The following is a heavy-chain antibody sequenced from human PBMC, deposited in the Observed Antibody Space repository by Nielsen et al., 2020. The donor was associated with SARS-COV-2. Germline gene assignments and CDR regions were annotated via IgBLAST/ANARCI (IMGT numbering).Heavy chain of an antibody. CDR3: AKDGGWPSPSGYYYGMDV. CDR2: ISYDGSNK. Sequence: GGSLRLSCAASGFTFSSYGMHWVRQAPGKGLEWVAVISYDGSNKYYADSVKGRFTIPRDNSKNTLYLQMNSLRAEDTAVYYCAKDGGWPSPSGYYYGMDVWGQGTTVTVSS. D-gene: IGHD3-16*01. V-gene: IGHV3-30*18. J-gene: IGHJ6*02. CDR1: GFTFSSYG.